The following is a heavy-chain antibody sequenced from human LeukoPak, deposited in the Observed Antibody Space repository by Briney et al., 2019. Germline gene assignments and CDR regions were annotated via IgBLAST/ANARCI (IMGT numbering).Heavy chain of an antibody. CDR1: GFTFSNAW. V-gene: IGHV3-15*01. J-gene: IGHJ4*02. CDR3: TTYIYSISWWVHLDY. D-gene: IGHD6-13*01. CDR2: IKSKTDGGTT. Sequence: KPGGSLRLSCAASGFTFSNAWMSWARQAPGKGLEWVGRIKSKTDGGTTDYAAPVKGRFTISRDDSKNTLYLQMNSLKTEDTAVYYCTTYIYSISWWVHLDYWGQGTLVTVSS.